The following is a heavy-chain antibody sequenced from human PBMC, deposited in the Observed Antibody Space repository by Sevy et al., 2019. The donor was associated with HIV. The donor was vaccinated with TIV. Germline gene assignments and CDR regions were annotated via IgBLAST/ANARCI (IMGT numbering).Heavy chain of an antibody. CDR1: GFTFSSYA. J-gene: IGHJ5*02. D-gene: IGHD3-16*01. CDR2: ISDSGGRI. Sequence: GGSLRLSCAASGFTFSSYAMSWVRQGPGKGLEWVSTISDSGGRIYYTDSVKGRFTISRDNSKNTLYLQMDILRAEDTAIYYCAKDGGYDALTEGDWFDPWGQRTLVTVSS. CDR3: AKDGGYDALTEGDWFDP. V-gene: IGHV3-23*01.